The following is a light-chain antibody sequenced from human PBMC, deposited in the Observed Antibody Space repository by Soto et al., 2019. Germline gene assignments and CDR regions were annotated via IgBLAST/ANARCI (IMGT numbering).Light chain of an antibody. Sequence: EIVLTQSPATLSLSPGESATLSCRASQSVTSYLAWYQQKPGQAPRLLIYDTSNRATGIPARFSGSVSGTDFTLTISSLEPEDFAVYYCQQRSNWPLTFGGGNKVEIK. CDR3: QQRSNWPLT. CDR1: QSVTSY. J-gene: IGKJ4*01. V-gene: IGKV3-11*01. CDR2: DTS.